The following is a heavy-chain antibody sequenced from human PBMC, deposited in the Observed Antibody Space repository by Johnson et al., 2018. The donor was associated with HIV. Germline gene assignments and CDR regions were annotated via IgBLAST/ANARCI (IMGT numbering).Heavy chain of an antibody. CDR1: GFTVSSNY. CDR2: IYSGGST. J-gene: IGHJ3*02. D-gene: IGHD4-17*01. Sequence: VQLVESGGALVQPGGSLRLSCAASGFTVSSNYMSWVRQAPGKGLEWVSLIYSGGSTYYTDSVKGRFTISRDNSKNTLYLQMNSLRAVDTAVYYCARDPFPRFYAFDIWGQGTMVTVSS. CDR3: ARDPFPRFYAFDI. V-gene: IGHV3-66*01.